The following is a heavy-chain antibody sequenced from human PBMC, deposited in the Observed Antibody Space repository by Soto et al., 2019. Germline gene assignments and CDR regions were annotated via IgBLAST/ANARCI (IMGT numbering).Heavy chain of an antibody. CDR3: ARGRPIRSPNWFDP. Sequence: ASVKVSCKVSGYTLTDLSMQWVRQAPGKGLEWMGGFDPEDGETIYAQKFQGRVTMTEDTATDTAYMELSSLRSEDTAVYYCARGRPIRSPNWFDPWGQGTLVTVSS. CDR2: FDPEDGET. D-gene: IGHD3-3*01. V-gene: IGHV1-24*01. CDR1: GYTLTDLS. J-gene: IGHJ5*02.